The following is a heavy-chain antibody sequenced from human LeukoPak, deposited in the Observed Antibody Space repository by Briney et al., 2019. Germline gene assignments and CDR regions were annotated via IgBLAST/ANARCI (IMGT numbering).Heavy chain of an antibody. Sequence: GASVKVSCKASGGTFSSYAISWVRQAPGQGLEWMGGITPIFGTANYAQKFQGRVTITADESTSTAYMELSSLRSEDTAVYYCARESHGDHLLCLCYWGQGTLVTVSS. CDR2: ITPIFGTA. CDR1: GGTFSSYA. J-gene: IGHJ4*02. D-gene: IGHD4-17*01. V-gene: IGHV1-69*13. CDR3: ARESHGDHLLCLCY.